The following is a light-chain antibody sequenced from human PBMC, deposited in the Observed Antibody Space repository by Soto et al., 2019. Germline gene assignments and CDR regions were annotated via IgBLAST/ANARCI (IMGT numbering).Light chain of an antibody. V-gene: IGKV1-5*01. J-gene: IGKJ1*01. CDR1: QSISRS. Sequence: DVQMTQSPSTLSASVGDRVTITCRASQSISRSLAWYQQKPGQAPKFLIYDASTLESGVPSRFSGSGSGTEFTLTIRSLQPDEFATYYCLQYDIFGKSGLGTKVYIK. CDR3: LQYDIFGK. CDR2: DAS.